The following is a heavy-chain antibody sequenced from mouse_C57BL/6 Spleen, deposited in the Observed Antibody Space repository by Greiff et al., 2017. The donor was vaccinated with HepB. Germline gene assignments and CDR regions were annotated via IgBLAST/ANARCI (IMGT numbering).Heavy chain of an antibody. J-gene: IGHJ4*01. CDR2: INPYNGDT. D-gene: IGHD1-1*01. Sequence: VQLKESGPELVKPGDSVKISCKASGYSFTGYFMNWVMQSHGKSLEWIGRINPYNGDTFYNQKFKGKATLTVDKSSSTAHMELRSLTSEDSAVYYCARDYFFYAMDYWGQGTSVTVSS. V-gene: IGHV1-20*01. CDR3: ARDYFFYAMDY. CDR1: GYSFTGYF.